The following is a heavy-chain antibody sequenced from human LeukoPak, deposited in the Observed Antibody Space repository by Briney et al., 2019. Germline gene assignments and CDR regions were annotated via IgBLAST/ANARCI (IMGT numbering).Heavy chain of an antibody. CDR3: ARGGAYGGNSRPGY. CDR2: ILPIFGTA. V-gene: IGHV1-69*05. CDR1: GGTFSSYA. Sequence: SVKVSCKASGGTFSSYAISWVRQAPGQGLEWMGGILPIFGTANYAQKLQGRVTMTTDTSTNTAYMELRSLRSDDTAVYYCARGGAYGGNSRPGYWGQGTLVTVS. J-gene: IGHJ4*02. D-gene: IGHD4-23*01.